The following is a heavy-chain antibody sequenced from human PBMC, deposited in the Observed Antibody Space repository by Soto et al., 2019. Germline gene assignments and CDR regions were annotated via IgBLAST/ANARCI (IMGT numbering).Heavy chain of an antibody. V-gene: IGHV3-74*01. J-gene: IGHJ4*02. Sequence: EVQLVESGGGLVQPGGSLRLSCAASGFTFSSYWMHWVRQVPGKGLVWVSRIKSDGSSTSYADSVKGRFTISRDNGKNTLYLQMNGLRVEDAAVYYCARAQSDWWYYFDNWGQGTLVTVSS. CDR1: GFTFSSYW. CDR2: IKSDGSST. CDR3: ARAQSDWWYYFDN. D-gene: IGHD2-8*02.